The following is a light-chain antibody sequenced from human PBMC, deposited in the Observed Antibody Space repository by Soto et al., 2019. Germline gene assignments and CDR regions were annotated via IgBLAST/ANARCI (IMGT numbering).Light chain of an antibody. Sequence: EIVLTQFPATLSLSPGERATLSCRASQSVSSYLAWYQQKPGQAPRLLIYDISNRATAIPARFIGSGSGTDVTLTISSLEPEDSAVYYCQQRNAWPRNTFGQGTKLEI. CDR3: QQRNAWPRNT. CDR1: QSVSSY. J-gene: IGKJ2*01. V-gene: IGKV3-11*01. CDR2: DIS.